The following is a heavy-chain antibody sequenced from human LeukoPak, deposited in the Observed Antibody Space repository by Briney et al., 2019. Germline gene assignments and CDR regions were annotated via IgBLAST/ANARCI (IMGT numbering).Heavy chain of an antibody. CDR2: IRSKAYGGTT. D-gene: IGHD4-17*01. V-gene: IGHV3-49*04. CDR3: TRVYGDYFGHDAFDI. CDR1: GFTFSSYS. J-gene: IGHJ3*02. Sequence: PGGSLRLTCAASGFTFSSYSMNWVRQAPGKGLEWVGFIRSKAYGGTTEYAASVKGRFTISRDDSKSIAYLQMNSLKTEDTAVYYCTRVYGDYFGHDAFDIWGQGTMVTVSS.